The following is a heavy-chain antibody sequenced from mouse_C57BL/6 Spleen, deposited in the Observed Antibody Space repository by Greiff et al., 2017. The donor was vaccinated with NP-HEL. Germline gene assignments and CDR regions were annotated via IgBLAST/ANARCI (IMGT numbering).Heavy chain of an antibody. D-gene: IGHD2-5*01. V-gene: IGHV5-6*01. CDR3: ARQDYSNSGYAMDY. J-gene: IGHJ4*01. Sequence: EVKLMESGGDLVKPGGSLKLSCAASGFTFSSYGMSWVRQTPDKRLEWVATISSGGSYTYYPASVKGRFTISRDNAKNTLYLQMSSLKSEDTAMYYCARQDYSNSGYAMDYWGQGTSVTVSS. CDR1: GFTFSSYG. CDR2: ISSGGSYT.